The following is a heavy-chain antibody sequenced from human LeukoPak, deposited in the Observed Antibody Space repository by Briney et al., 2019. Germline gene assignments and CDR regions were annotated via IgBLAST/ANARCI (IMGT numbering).Heavy chain of an antibody. V-gene: IGHV4-59*01. Sequence: SETLSLTCTVSGGSLSTYYWSWIRQPPGKGLEWIGYIYHSGSTNYNPSLKSRVTISVDTSQNQFYLKLSSVTAADTAVYYCARDAPVDSSSWPYNWFDPWGQGTLVTVSS. CDR3: ARDAPVDSSSWPYNWFDP. D-gene: IGHD6-13*01. CDR2: IYHSGST. CDR1: GGSLSTYY. J-gene: IGHJ5*02.